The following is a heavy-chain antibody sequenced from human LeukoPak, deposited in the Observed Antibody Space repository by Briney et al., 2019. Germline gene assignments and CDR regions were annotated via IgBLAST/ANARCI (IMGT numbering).Heavy chain of an antibody. CDR3: ARGWGYCSSTSCYNYYYYYMDV. D-gene: IGHD2-2*02. CDR1: GYTFTGYY. J-gene: IGHJ6*03. V-gene: IGHV1-8*03. Sequence: ASVKVSCKASGYTFTGYYLHWVRQATGQGLEWMGWMNPNSGNTGYAQKFQGRVTITRNTSISTAYMELSSLRSEDTAVYYCARGWGYCSSTSCYNYYYYYMDVWGKGTTVTVSS. CDR2: MNPNSGNT.